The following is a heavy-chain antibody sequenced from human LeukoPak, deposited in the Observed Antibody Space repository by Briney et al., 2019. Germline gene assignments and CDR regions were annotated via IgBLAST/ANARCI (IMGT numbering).Heavy chain of an antibody. CDR1: GYTFTNYG. CDR2: ISAYNGNT. V-gene: IGHV1-18*01. CDR3: ARVGTYYYDSSGYGNWFDP. D-gene: IGHD3-22*01. J-gene: IGHJ5*02. Sequence: ASVKVSCKASGYTFTNYGISWVRQAPGQGLEWMGWISAYNGNTNYAQKLQGRVTMTTDTSTSTAYMELRSLRSDDTAVYYCARVGTYYYDSSGYGNWFDPWGQGTLVTVSS.